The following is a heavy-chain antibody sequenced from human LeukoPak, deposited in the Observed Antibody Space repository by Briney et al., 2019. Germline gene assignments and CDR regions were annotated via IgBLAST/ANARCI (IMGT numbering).Heavy chain of an antibody. CDR3: AKDEYYYGSGSPFDY. J-gene: IGHJ4*02. Sequence: GGSLRLSRAASGFTFSSYAMSWVRQAPGKGLEWVSAISGSGGSTYYADSVKGRFTISRDNSKNTLYLQMNSLRAEDTAVYYCAKDEYYYGSGSPFDYWGQGTLVTVSS. D-gene: IGHD3-10*01. CDR1: GFTFSSYA. CDR2: ISGSGGST. V-gene: IGHV3-23*01.